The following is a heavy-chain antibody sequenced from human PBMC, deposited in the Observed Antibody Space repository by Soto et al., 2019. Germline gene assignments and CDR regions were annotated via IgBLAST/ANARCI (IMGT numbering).Heavy chain of an antibody. CDR3: ARDLGFWSGNLYYYYGMDV. D-gene: IGHD3-3*01. V-gene: IGHV4-59*01. CDR2: LYNTGST. J-gene: IGHJ6*02. CDR1: GASLSRYY. Sequence: ASETLSLTCTVSGASLSRYYWSWIRQSPGKGLEWIGYLYNTGSTIYNPSLKSRVTISVDTSKNQFSLKMNSVTAADTAVYYCARDLGFWSGNLYYYYGMDVWGQGTTVTVSS.